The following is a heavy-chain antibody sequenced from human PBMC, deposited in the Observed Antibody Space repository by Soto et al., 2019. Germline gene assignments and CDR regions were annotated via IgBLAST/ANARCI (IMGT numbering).Heavy chain of an antibody. V-gene: IGHV1-18*01. CDR3: AILGGRGSYYYDSSGYYPPWSFDY. Sequence: GASVKVSCKASGYTFTSYGISWVRQAPGQGLEWMGWISAYNGNTNYAQKLQGRVTMTTDTSTSTAYMELRSLRSDDTAVYYCAILGGRGSYYYDSSGYYPPWSFDYWGQGTLVTVSS. J-gene: IGHJ4*02. CDR1: GYTFTSYG. CDR2: ISAYNGNT. D-gene: IGHD3-22*01.